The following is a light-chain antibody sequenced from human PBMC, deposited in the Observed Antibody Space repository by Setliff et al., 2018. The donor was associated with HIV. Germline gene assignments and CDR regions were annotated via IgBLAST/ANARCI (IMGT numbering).Light chain of an antibody. J-gene: IGLJ3*02. V-gene: IGLV2-14*03. CDR3: YSYAGRYSW. Sequence: QSALTQPASVSGSPGQSITISCTGTSSDVGSYDYVSWYQQHAGRAPKLMIYDVINRPSGVSNRFSGSKSGNTASLTISGLQADDEADYYCYSYAGRYSWFGGGTKVTVL. CDR2: DVI. CDR1: SSDVGSYDY.